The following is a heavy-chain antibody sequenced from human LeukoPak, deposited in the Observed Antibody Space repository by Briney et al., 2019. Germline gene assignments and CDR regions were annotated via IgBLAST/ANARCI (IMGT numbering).Heavy chain of an antibody. CDR3: ARDSIVGAMWLDY. V-gene: IGHV3-33*01. CDR1: GFTFSSYG. D-gene: IGHD1-26*01. J-gene: IGHJ4*02. Sequence: PGGSLRLPCAASGFTFSSYGMHWVRQAPGKGLEWVAVIWYDGSNKYYADSVKGRFTISRDNSKNTLYLQMNSLRAEDTAVCYCARDSIVGAMWLDYWGQGTLVTVSS. CDR2: IWYDGSNK.